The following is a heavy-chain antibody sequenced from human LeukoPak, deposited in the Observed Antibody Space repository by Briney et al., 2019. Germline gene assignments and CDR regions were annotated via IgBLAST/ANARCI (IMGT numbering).Heavy chain of an antibody. V-gene: IGHV1-46*01. D-gene: IGHD6-19*01. Sequence: ASVKVSCKASGYTFTSYYIHWVRQAPGQGLEWMGITSPSGGSTSYAQKFQGRVTMTRDTSTSTVYMELSSLRSEDTAVYYCAKEGVAGLYYFDYWGQGTLVTVSS. CDR2: TSPSGGST. CDR3: AKEGVAGLYYFDY. J-gene: IGHJ4*02. CDR1: GYTFTSYY.